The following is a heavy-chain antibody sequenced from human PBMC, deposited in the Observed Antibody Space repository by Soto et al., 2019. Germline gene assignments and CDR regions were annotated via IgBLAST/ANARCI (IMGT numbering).Heavy chain of an antibody. Sequence: GGSLRLSCAASGFTFSGSAMHWVRQASGKGLEWVGRIRSKANSYATAYAASVKGRFTISRDDSKNTAYLQMNSLKTEDTAVYYCTRSPVVVVAANYYYYGMDVWGQGTTVTVSS. D-gene: IGHD2-15*01. CDR2: IRSKANSYAT. J-gene: IGHJ6*02. CDR3: TRSPVVVVAANYYYYGMDV. CDR1: GFTFSGSA. V-gene: IGHV3-73*01.